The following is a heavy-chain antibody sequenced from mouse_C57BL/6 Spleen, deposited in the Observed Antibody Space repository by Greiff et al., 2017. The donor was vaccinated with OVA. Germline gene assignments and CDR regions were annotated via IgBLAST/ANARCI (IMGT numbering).Heavy chain of an antibody. CDR1: GYTFTNYW. Sequence: VQLKQSGAELVRPGTSVKMSCKASGYTFTNYWIGWAKQRPGHGLEWIGDIYPGGGYTNYNEKFKGKATLTADKSSSTAYMQFSSLTSEDSAIYYCARGGYSNLYYFDYWGQGTTLTVSS. D-gene: IGHD2-5*01. CDR3: ARGGYSNLYYFDY. V-gene: IGHV1-63*01. CDR2: IYPGGGYT. J-gene: IGHJ2*01.